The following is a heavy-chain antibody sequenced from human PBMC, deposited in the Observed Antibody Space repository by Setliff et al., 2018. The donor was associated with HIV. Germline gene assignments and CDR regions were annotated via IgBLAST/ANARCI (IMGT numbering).Heavy chain of an antibody. CDR2: IYPGDFVT. CDR3: TRRRRAPGIEDLEAY. Sequence: PGESLKISCQASGYSFTNYWIGWVRQMPGKGLEWIGVIYPGDFVTRYGPSLQGQVFISADRSITTAYLQWDSLKASDTAMYYCTRRRRAPGIEDLEAYWGQGTLVTVSS. CDR1: GYSFTNYW. V-gene: IGHV5-51*01. J-gene: IGHJ4*02. D-gene: IGHD1-26*01.